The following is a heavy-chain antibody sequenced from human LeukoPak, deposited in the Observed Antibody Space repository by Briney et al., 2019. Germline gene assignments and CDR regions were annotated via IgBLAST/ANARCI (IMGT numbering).Heavy chain of an antibody. J-gene: IGHJ5*02. Sequence: SETLSLTCTVSGYSISSGYYWGWIRQPPGKGLEWIGSIYHSGSTYYNPSLKSRVTISVDTSKNQFSLKLSSVTAADTAVYYCARDENGYVWGSFRAWGQGTLVTVSS. CDR2: IYHSGST. CDR1: GYSISSGYY. CDR3: ARDENGYVWGSFRA. V-gene: IGHV4-38-2*02. D-gene: IGHD3-16*02.